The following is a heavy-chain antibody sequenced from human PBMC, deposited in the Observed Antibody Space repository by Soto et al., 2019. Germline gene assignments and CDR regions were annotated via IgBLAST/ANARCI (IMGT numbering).Heavy chain of an antibody. CDR1: GDSVSSNSAA. V-gene: IGHV6-1*01. J-gene: IGHJ6*02. CDR3: ARGLEPWGGGYYYYGMDV. CDR2: TYYRSKWYN. Sequence: PSQTLSLTCAISGDSVSSNSAAWNWIRQSPSRGLEWLGRTYYRSKWYNDYAVSVKSRITINPDTSKNQFSLQLNSVTPEDTAVYYCARGLEPWGGGYYYYGMDVWGQGTTVTVSS. D-gene: IGHD1-1*01.